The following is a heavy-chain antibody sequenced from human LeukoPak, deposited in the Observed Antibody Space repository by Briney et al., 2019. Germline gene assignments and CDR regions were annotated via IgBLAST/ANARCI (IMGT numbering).Heavy chain of an antibody. D-gene: IGHD6-19*01. Sequence: ETLSLTCTVSGGSISSSSYYWGWIRQPPGKGLEWIGSIYYSGSTYYNPSLKSRVTISVDTSKNQFSLKLSSVTAADTAVYYCARDRSIAVAGTAENWFGPWGQGTLVTVSS. CDR3: ARDRSIAVAGTAENWFGP. CDR1: GGSISSSSYY. J-gene: IGHJ5*02. CDR2: IYYSGST. V-gene: IGHV4-39*02.